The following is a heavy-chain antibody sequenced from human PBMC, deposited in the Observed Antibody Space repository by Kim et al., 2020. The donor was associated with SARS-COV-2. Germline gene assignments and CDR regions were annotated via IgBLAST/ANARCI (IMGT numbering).Heavy chain of an antibody. CDR2: ISGSGGST. V-gene: IGHV3-23*01. Sequence: GGSLRLSCAASGFTFSSYAMSWVRQAPGKGLEWVSAISGSGGSTYYADSVKGRFTISRDNSKNTLYLQMNSLRAEDTAVYYCAKDQTPYQLLWFGELLCELDVWGQGTTVTVSS. CDR3: AKDQTPYQLLWFGELLCELDV. D-gene: IGHD3-10*01. J-gene: IGHJ6*02. CDR1: GFTFSSYA.